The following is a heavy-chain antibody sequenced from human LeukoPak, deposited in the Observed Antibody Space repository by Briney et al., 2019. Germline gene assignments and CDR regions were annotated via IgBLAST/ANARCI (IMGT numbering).Heavy chain of an antibody. D-gene: IGHD1-14*01. CDR3: ARDRKYYYHMDV. CDR1: GGSISTSNYY. V-gene: IGHV4-39*07. Sequence: SETLSLTCTVSGGSISTSNYYWGWIRQPPGKGLEWIGNIFYSGSTYYSPSLRSRVTISLDTSRNQFSLKLNSVTAADTAVYYCARDRKYYYHMDVWGKGTTVTVSS. CDR2: IFYSGST. J-gene: IGHJ6*03.